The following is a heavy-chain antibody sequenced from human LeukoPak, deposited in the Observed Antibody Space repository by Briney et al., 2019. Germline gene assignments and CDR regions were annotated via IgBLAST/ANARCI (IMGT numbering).Heavy chain of an antibody. J-gene: IGHJ5*02. V-gene: IGHV4-31*03. CDR3: AIPGATVTTGFLGWFGP. CDR1: GGSISSGGYY. Sequence: SETLSLTCTVSGGSISSGGYYWSWLRQHPGKGLEWIGYIYYSGSTYYNPSLKSRVTISVDTSKNQFSLKLSSVTAADTAVYYCAIPGATVTTGFLGWFGPWGQGTLVTVSS. CDR2: IYYSGST. D-gene: IGHD4-11*01.